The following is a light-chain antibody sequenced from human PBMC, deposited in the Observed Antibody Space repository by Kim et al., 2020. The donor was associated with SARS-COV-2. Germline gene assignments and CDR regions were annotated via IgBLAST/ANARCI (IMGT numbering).Light chain of an antibody. CDR3: QTWGPGIRV. Sequence: ASDKLTCTLSNGHYNYAIAWHRQQPGKGPRYLMKVNSGGSHSKRGGFPARFSGSSSGAARYLTITGLQSDEEADYYCQTWGPGIRVFGGGTQLTVL. CDR1: NGHYNYA. J-gene: IGLJ3*02. V-gene: IGLV4-69*01. CDR2: VNSGGSH.